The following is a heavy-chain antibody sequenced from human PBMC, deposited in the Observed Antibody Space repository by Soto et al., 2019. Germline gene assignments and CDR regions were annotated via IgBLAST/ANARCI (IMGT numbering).Heavy chain of an antibody. V-gene: IGHV4-59*01. Sequence: SETLSLTCTVSGGSISSYYWSWIRQPPGKGLEWIGYIYYSGSTNYNPSLKSRVTISVDTSKNQFSLKLSSVTAADTAVYYCARDRGSRTSSNWFDSWGQGILVTVSS. J-gene: IGHJ5*01. D-gene: IGHD6-6*01. CDR3: ARDRGSRTSSNWFDS. CDR2: IYYSGST. CDR1: GGSISSYY.